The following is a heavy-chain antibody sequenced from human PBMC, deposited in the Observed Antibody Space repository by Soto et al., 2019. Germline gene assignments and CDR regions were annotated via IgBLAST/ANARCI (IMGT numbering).Heavy chain of an antibody. CDR2: ISAYDGKT. Sequence: ASVKVSCKTSGYTFNTYGINWVRQAPGQGLELMGWISAYDGKTTYAEKFQGRVTLTTDTSTSTAYMELRSLRSDDTAIYYCARDPHDFWPSYWLDPWGEGTPVTVSS. D-gene: IGHD3-3*01. J-gene: IGHJ5*02. V-gene: IGHV1-18*01. CDR1: GYTFNTYG. CDR3: ARDPHDFWPSYWLDP.